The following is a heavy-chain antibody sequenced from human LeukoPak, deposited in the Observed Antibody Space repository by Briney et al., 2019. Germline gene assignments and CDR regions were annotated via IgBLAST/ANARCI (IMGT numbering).Heavy chain of an antibody. CDR3: ARVAYGDYGAFDY. J-gene: IGHJ4*02. CDR2: IWYDGSNK. CDR1: GFTFSSYG. D-gene: IGHD4-17*01. Sequence: GGSLRLSCAASGFTFSSYGMHWVRQAPGKGLEWVAVIWYDGSNKYYADSVKGRFTISRDNSKNTLYLQMNSLGAEDTAVYYCARVAYGDYGAFDYWGQGTLVTVS. V-gene: IGHV3-33*01.